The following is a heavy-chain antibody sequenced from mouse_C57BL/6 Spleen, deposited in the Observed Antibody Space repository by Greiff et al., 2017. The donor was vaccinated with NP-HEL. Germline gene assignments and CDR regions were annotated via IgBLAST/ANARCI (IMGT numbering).Heavy chain of an antibody. CDR3: ARRRNYDYDYFDY. J-gene: IGHJ2*01. CDR1: GYTFTDYY. CDR2: INPNNGGT. Sequence: EVKLVESGPELVKPGASVKISCKASGYTFTDYYMNWVKQSHGKSLEWIGDINPNNGGTSYNQKFKGKATLTVDKSSSTAYMELRSLTSEDSAVYYCARRRNYDYDYFDYWGQGTTLTVSS. V-gene: IGHV1-26*01. D-gene: IGHD2-4*01.